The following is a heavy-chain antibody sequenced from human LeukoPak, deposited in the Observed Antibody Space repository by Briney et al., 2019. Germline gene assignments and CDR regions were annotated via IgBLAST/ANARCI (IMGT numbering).Heavy chain of an antibody. J-gene: IGHJ6*03. CDR1: GYTFTSYA. V-gene: IGHV1-3*03. D-gene: IGHD4-23*01. Sequence: ASVKVSCKASGYTFTSYAMHWVRQAPGQRLEWMGWINAGNGNTKYSQEFQGRVTITRDTSASTAYMELSSLRSEDMAVYYCARGAGGNSRYGLSWDYYYMDVWGKGTTVTVSS. CDR3: ARGAGGNSRYGLSWDYYYMDV. CDR2: INAGNGNT.